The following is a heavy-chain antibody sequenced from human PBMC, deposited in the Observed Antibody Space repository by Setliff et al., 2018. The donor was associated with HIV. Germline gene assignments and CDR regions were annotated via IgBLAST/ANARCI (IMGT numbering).Heavy chain of an antibody. Sequence: ASVKVSCKASGYTFTGYYMRWVRQAPGQGLEWMGWINPNSGGTNYAQKFQGRVTMTRDTSISTAYMELSRVKSDDTAVYYCARGSGYTRSWVPGGSWGQGTMVTVSS. CDR2: INPNSGGT. V-gene: IGHV1-2*02. D-gene: IGHD6-13*01. CDR3: ARGSGYTRSWVPGGS. J-gene: IGHJ3*01. CDR1: GYTFTGYY.